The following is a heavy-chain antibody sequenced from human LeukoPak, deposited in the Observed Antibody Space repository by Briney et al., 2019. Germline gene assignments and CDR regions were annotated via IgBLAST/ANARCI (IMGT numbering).Heavy chain of an antibody. J-gene: IGHJ5*02. CDR3: ASDATYIAAAGNGWFDP. CDR1: GGTFSSYA. D-gene: IGHD6-13*01. Sequence: SVKVSCKASGGTFSSYAISWVRQAPGQGLEWMGRIIPIFDTANYAQKFQGRVTITTDESTSTAYMELSSLRSEDTAVYYCASDATYIAAAGNGWFDPWGQGTLVTVSS. CDR2: IIPIFDTA. V-gene: IGHV1-69*05.